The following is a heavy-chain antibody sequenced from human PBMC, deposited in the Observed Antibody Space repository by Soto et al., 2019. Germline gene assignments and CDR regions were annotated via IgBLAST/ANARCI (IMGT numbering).Heavy chain of an antibody. CDR3: ARDLEATVPGGFDY. CDR2: IIRILGLA. Sequence: QVQLVQSGAEVKKPGSSVKVSCKASGGTFSSYTISWVRQAPGQGHEWMGRIIRILGLANYAQKFQGRLTIPADKSTSTAYMELGSVRAEDTAVYYCARDLEATVPGGFDYWGQGTLVTVSS. V-gene: IGHV1-69*08. CDR1: GGTFSSYT. J-gene: IGHJ4*02. D-gene: IGHD4-4*01.